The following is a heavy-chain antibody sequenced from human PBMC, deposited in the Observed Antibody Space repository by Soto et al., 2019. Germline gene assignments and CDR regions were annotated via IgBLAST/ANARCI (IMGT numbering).Heavy chain of an antibody. V-gene: IGHV3-21*06. CDR1: GFTFTRYS. CDR2: ISSTTNYI. Sequence: GGSLRLSCAASGFTFTRYSMNWVRQAPGKGLEWVSSISSTTNYIYYGDSMKGRFTISRDNAKNSLYLEMNSLRAEDTAVYYFARESEDLTSNFDYWGQGTLVTVSS. J-gene: IGHJ4*02. CDR3: ARESEDLTSNFDY.